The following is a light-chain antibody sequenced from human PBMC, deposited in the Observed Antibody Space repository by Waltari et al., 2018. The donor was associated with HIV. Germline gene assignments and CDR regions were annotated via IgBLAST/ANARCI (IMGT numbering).Light chain of an antibody. CDR3: QAWDTASVV. CDR1: KLGAKY. Sequence: SYELTQPPSVSVSPGQTASIPCSGDKLGAKYTYWYQKKSGQSPVLVIYEDKKQPSGIPERFSGSNSGNTATLTISGTQAMDEADYYCQAWDTASVVFGGGTKLTVL. CDR2: EDK. V-gene: IGLV3-1*01. J-gene: IGLJ2*01.